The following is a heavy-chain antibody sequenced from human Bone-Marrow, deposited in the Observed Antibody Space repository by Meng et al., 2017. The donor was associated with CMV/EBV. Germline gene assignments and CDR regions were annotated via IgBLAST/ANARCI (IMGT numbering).Heavy chain of an antibody. Sequence: GGSLRLSCAASGFTFSSYSMNWVRQAPGKGLEWVSSISSSSSYIYYADSVKGRFTISRDNAKNSLYLQMNSLRAEDTAVYYCARDIVVVPAATTLNYYYGMDVWGQGTTVTASS. CDR2: ISSSSSYI. CDR3: ARDIVVVPAATTLNYYYGMDV. CDR1: GFTFSSYS. V-gene: IGHV3-21*01. J-gene: IGHJ6*02. D-gene: IGHD2-2*01.